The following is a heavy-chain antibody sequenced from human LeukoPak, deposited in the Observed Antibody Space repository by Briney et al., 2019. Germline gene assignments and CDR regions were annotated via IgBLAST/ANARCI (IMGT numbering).Heavy chain of an antibody. D-gene: IGHD1-1*01. CDR2: ISAYNGNT. Sequence: GASVKVSCKASGYTFTSYGISWVRQAPGQGLEWMGWISAYNGNTNYAQKLQGRVTMTTDTSTSTAYMELRSLRSEDTAVYYCARGSTGTTFLGLFVAFDIWGQGTMVTVSS. V-gene: IGHV1-18*04. J-gene: IGHJ3*02. CDR1: GYTFTSYG. CDR3: ARGSTGTTFLGLFVAFDI.